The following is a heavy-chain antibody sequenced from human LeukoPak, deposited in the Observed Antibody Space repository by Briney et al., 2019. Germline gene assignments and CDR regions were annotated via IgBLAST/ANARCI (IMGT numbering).Heavy chain of an antibody. V-gene: IGHV4-4*08. CDR1: GGSISSYY. CDR3: ARDLNNWNPNWFDP. CDR2: IYTSGST. D-gene: IGHD1-20*01. J-gene: IGHJ5*02. Sequence: SETLSLTCTVSGGSISSYYWSWIRQPPGKGLEWIGYIYTSGSTNYNPSLKSRVTMTVDTSKNQFSLKLSSVTAADTAVYYCARDLNNWNPNWFDPWGQGTLVTVSS.